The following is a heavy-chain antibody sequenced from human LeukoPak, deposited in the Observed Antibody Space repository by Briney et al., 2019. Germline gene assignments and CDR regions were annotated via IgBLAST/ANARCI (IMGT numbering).Heavy chain of an antibody. CDR3: ARVHHARPFAR. V-gene: IGHV4-38-2*01. D-gene: IGHD2-2*01. CDR2: INDGGAS. J-gene: IGHJ1*01. Sequence: SETLSLTCAVSGYSISSGFFWRFIRHPPGKGLEWIATINDGGASYYMASLKSRVTISVDTSNNQFSLKVSSLTAADTAVYYCARVHHARPFARWGQG. CDR1: GYSISSGFF.